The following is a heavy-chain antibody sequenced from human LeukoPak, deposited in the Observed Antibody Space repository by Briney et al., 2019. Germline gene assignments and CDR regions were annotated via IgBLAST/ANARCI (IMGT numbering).Heavy chain of an antibody. J-gene: IGHJ2*01. D-gene: IGHD1-26*01. Sequence: AASVKVSCKASGYTFTSYYMHWVRQAPGQGLEWMGIINPSGGNTNYAQKLQGRVTMTTDTSTSTAYMELRSLRSDDTAVYYCARVWELLRVNWYFDLWGRGTLVTVSS. CDR1: GYTFTSYY. CDR3: ARVWELLRVNWYFDL. CDR2: INPSGGNT. V-gene: IGHV1-46*01.